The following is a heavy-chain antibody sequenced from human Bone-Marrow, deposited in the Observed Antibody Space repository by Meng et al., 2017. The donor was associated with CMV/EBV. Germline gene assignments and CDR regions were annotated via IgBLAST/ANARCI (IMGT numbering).Heavy chain of an antibody. D-gene: IGHD6-6*01. CDR2: INPNSGGT. V-gene: IGHV1-2*02. CDR3: ARGRAALRGGYHYYYYGMDV. CDR1: GYTFTGYY. Sequence: ASVKVSCKASGYTFTGYYMHWVRQAPGQGLEWMGWINPNSGGTNYAQKFQGRVTMTRDTSISTAYMELSRLRSDDTAVYYCARGRAALRGGYHYYYYGMDVWGQGTMVTVSS. J-gene: IGHJ6*02.